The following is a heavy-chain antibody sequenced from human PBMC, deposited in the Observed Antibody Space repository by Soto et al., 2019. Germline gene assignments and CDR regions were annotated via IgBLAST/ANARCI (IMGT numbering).Heavy chain of an antibody. CDR3: ARDDGRGNWNYGDYYYGMDV. J-gene: IGHJ6*02. CDR1: GFTFSSYG. CDR2: IWYDGSNK. V-gene: IGHV3-33*01. Sequence: TGGSLRLSCAASGFTFSSYGMHWVRQAPGKGLEWVAVIWYDGSNKYYADSVKGRFTISRDNSKNTLYLQMNSLRAEDTAVYYCARDDGRGNWNYGDYYYGMDVWGQGTTVTVSS. D-gene: IGHD1-7*01.